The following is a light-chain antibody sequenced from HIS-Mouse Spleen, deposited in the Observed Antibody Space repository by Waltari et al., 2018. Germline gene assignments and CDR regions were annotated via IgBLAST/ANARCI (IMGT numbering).Light chain of an antibody. CDR3: QVWDSSSDHYV. J-gene: IGLJ1*01. CDR1: NIGSKS. Sequence: SYVLTQPPSVSVAPGKTARITCGGNNIGSKSVHGYQQKPGQAPVLVVYDDSYRPSGIPERFSGSNSGNTATLTISRVEAGDEADYYCQVWDSSSDHYVFGTGTKVTVL. CDR2: DDS. V-gene: IGLV3-21*03.